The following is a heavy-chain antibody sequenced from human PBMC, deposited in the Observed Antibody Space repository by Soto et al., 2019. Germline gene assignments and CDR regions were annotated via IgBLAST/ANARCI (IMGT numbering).Heavy chain of an antibody. Sequence: GGSLRLPCAASGFTFSSYAMSWVRQAPGKGLEWVSAISGSGGSTYYADSVKGRFTISRDNSKNTLYLQMNSLRAEDTAVYYCAKDSMITFGGVIDYFDYWGQGTLVTSPQ. J-gene: IGHJ4*02. D-gene: IGHD3-16*02. CDR3: AKDSMITFGGVIDYFDY. CDR2: ISGSGGST. V-gene: IGHV3-23*01. CDR1: GFTFSSYA.